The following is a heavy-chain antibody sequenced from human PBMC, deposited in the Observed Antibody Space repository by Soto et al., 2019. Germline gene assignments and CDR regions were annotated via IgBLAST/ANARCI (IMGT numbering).Heavy chain of an antibody. CDR3: VRASMPKAHFDS. CDR2: MHTSGST. V-gene: IGHV4-4*07. J-gene: IGHJ4*02. D-gene: IGHD2-2*01. Sequence: PSETLSLTCTVSVGSIRGYYWSLIRQSAGMGLEWIGRMHTSGSTNYNPSLKSRVTFSVDMSKNQISLKLTSVTAADTALYYCVRASMPKAHFDSWGQGTLVTVS. CDR1: VGSIRGYY.